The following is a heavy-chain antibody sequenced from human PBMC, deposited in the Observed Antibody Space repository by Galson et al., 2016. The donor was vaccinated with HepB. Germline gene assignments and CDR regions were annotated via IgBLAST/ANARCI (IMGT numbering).Heavy chain of an antibody. CDR2: INVYSGNT. Sequence: SVKVSCKASGYTFTSYGINWVRQAPGQGLEWMGWINVYSGNTNYAQKLQGRVTMTTDTSTTTAHMDLRSLRSDDTAVYYCARGIVEAGETDFWGQGTLATVSS. CDR3: ARGIVEAGETDF. CDR1: GYTFTSYG. V-gene: IGHV1-18*01. J-gene: IGHJ4*02. D-gene: IGHD6-13*01.